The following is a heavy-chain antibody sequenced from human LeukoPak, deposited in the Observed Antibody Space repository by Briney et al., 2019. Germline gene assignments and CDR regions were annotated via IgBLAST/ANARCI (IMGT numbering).Heavy chain of an antibody. V-gene: IGHV3-23*01. D-gene: IGHD5-12*01. CDR3: ARGKSGCDWDY. CDR2: ISSSGSDT. J-gene: IGHJ4*02. CDR1: GFPFSSFP. Sequence: GGSLRLSCAASGFPFSSFPMSCVRQAPGKGLEWVSGISSSGSDTYYTDSVKGRFTISRDSSKKTVYLEMNSLRPEDTAVYYCARGKSGCDWDYWGQGTLVSVSS.